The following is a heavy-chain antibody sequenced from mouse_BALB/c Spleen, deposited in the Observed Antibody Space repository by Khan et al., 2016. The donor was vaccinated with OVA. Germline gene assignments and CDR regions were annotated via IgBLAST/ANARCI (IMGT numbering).Heavy chain of an antibody. CDR3: TRMEGLRDYAMDY. J-gene: IGHJ4*01. CDR2: TWWDDDK. Sequence: QVTLKESGPGILQPSQTLSLTCSFSGFSLSSSGMGVGWIRRPPGKGLVWLAHTWWDDDKRYNPALKSRPTVSNDTSTNPVCLKIASVDTADTATYYCTRMEGLRDYAMDYWGQGTSVTVSS. CDR1: GFSLSSSGMG. V-gene: IGHV8-8*01.